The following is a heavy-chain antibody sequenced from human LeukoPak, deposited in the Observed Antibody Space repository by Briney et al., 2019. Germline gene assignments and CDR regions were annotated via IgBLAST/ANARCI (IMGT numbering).Heavy chain of an antibody. CDR2: IKQDGSEK. CDR1: GFTFSSYW. D-gene: IGHD2-2*03. Sequence: GGSLRLSCAASGFTFSSYWMSWVRQAPGKGLEWVANIKQDGSEKYYVDSVKGRFTISRDNAKNSLYLQMNSLRAEDTAVYYCARERGLDIVVVPAAAGFDPWGQGTLVIVSS. V-gene: IGHV3-7*01. J-gene: IGHJ5*02. CDR3: ARERGLDIVVVPAAAGFDP.